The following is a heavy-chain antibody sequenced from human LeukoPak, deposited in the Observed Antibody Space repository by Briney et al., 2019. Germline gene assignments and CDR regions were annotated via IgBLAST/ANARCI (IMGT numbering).Heavy chain of an antibody. CDR3: ARVFCGSTSCYNSFDP. J-gene: IGHJ5*02. CDR1: GYTFTTYG. V-gene: IGHV1-18*01. CDR2: MNTYNGHT. Sequence: ASVKVSCKASGYTFTTYGVTWVRQAPGQGFEWMGWMNTYNGHTDYAPKLQGRVTMTTDTSTNTAYMDLRSLRFDDTAAYYCARVFCGSTSCYNSFDPWGQGTQVTVSS. D-gene: IGHD2-2*01.